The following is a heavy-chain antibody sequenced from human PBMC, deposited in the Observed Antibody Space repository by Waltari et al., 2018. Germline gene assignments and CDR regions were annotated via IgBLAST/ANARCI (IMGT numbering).Heavy chain of an antibody. CDR3: AKRWYYDILTGYYRPYDAFDI. Sequence: EVQLVESGGGLVQPGGSLRLSCAASGFTFSSYAMSWVRQAPGKGLEWVSAIRGSGGSTYYADSVKGRFTISRDNSKNTLYLQMNSLRAEDTAVYYCAKRWYYDILTGYYRPYDAFDIWGQGTMVTVSS. CDR1: GFTFSSYA. J-gene: IGHJ3*02. CDR2: IRGSGGST. V-gene: IGHV3-23*04. D-gene: IGHD3-9*01.